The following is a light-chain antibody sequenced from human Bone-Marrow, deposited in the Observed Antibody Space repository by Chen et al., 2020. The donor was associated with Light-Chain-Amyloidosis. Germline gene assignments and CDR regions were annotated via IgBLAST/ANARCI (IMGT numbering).Light chain of an antibody. CDR3: QSYDNSLSGPVV. CDR1: SSNIGAGFS. CDR2: GNT. J-gene: IGLJ2*01. Sequence: QSVLTQPPSVSGAPGQRVTISCTGSSSNIGAGFSVHWYQQLSGTVPKLLIYGNTNRPSGVPNRFSGSKSGTSASLAIPGLQAEDEADYYCQSYDNSLSGPVVFGGGTKLTVL. V-gene: IGLV1-40*01.